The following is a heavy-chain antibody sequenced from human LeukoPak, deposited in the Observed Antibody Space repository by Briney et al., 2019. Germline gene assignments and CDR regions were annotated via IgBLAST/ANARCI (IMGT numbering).Heavy chain of an antibody. D-gene: IGHD2-21*02. Sequence: PGGSLRLSCAASGFTVSNDYMSWVRQAPGKGLEWVSVIYSGGSTYYANSVKGRFTISRDSSKNTLYLQMNSLGAEDTAIYYCARGGGAYCGGDCHRNFDYWGQGTLVTVSS. CDR2: IYSGGST. V-gene: IGHV3-53*01. J-gene: IGHJ4*02. CDR1: GFTVSNDY. CDR3: ARGGGAYCGGDCHRNFDY.